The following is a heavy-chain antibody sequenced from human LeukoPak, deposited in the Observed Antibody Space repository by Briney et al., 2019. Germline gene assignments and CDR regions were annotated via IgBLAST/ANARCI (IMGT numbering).Heavy chain of an antibody. CDR3: AQGNSVEY. V-gene: IGHV3-30*02. D-gene: IGHD1-1*01. Sequence: GGSLGLSCAASGIIFNNYGMHWVRQAPGKGLEWVAFIRYDGSNKYYADSVKGRFTISRDNSKNTLYLQMNSLRAEDTAMYYCAQGNSVEYWGQGTLVTVSS. CDR1: GIIFNNYG. CDR2: IRYDGSNK. J-gene: IGHJ4*02.